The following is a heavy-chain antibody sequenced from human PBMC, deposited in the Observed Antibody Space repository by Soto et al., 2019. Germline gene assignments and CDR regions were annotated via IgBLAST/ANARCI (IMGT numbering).Heavy chain of an antibody. CDR1: GFTFTQYG. V-gene: IGHV1-18*01. CDR2: ISAYNGNK. CDR3: ARDSPPVEY. Sequence: GGPGKVSLKASGFTFTQYGIHLVRQAPGQGLEWMGWISAYNGNKKYAQKVQGRVTMTTDTSTSTAYMELRSLRSDDTAVYYCARDSPPVEYWGQGTLVTVSS. J-gene: IGHJ4*02.